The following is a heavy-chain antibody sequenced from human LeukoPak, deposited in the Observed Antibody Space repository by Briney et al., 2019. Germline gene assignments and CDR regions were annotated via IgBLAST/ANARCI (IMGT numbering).Heavy chain of an antibody. CDR2: LACLDASCTE. CDR3: VRDSEGSFDY. CDR1: GFTFCTFD. V-gene: IGHV3-23*01. Sequence: GRSLRLSCAASGFTFCTFDMSWARQAPGKGLEWVSTLACLDASCTEYYSDSVKGRFTISRDKSKSTLSLQVNSLRVEDTAMYCCVRDSEGSFDYWGQGTLVTVSS. J-gene: IGHJ4*02. D-gene: IGHD3-10*01.